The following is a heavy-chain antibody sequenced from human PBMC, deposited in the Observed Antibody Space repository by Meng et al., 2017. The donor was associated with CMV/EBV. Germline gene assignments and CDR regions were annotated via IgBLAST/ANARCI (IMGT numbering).Heavy chain of an antibody. D-gene: IGHD3-10*01. V-gene: IGHV3-49*04. Sequence: GGSLRLSCTASGFTFGDYAMSWVRQAPGKGLEWVGFIRSKAYGGTTEYAASVKGRFTISRDDSKSIAYLQMNSLKTEETAVYYCTEGGGYYGSGSYYYGMDVWGQGTTVTVSS. CDR3: TEGGGYYGSGSYYYGMDV. J-gene: IGHJ6*02. CDR1: GFTFGDYA. CDR2: IRSKAYGGTT.